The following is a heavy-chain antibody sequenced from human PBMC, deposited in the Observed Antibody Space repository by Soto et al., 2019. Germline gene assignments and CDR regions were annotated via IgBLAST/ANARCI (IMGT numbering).Heavy chain of an antibody. Sequence: SETLSLTCTVSGGSISSYYWSWIRQPPGKGLEWIGYIYYSGSTNYNPSLKSRVTISVDTSKNQFSLKLSSVTAADTAVYYCASGFTYGYFDYWGQGTLVTVSS. CDR2: IYYSGST. J-gene: IGHJ4*02. D-gene: IGHD3-16*01. CDR1: GGSISSYY. V-gene: IGHV4-59*01. CDR3: ASGFTYGYFDY.